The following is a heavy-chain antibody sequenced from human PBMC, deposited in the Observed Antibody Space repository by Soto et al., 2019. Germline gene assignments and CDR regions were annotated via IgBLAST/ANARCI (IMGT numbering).Heavy chain of an antibody. CDR2: ISISSSTI. CDR3: ARGAYYYDTSGLSY. Sequence: EVQLVESGGGLVQPGGSLRLSCAASGSTFSSYSMNWVRQAPGKGLEWVSYISISSSTIYYADSVQGRFTISRDNAKNSLYLQMNSLRAEDTAVYYCARGAYYYDTSGLSYWGQGTLVTVSS. D-gene: IGHD3-22*01. J-gene: IGHJ4*02. CDR1: GSTFSSYS. V-gene: IGHV3-48*01.